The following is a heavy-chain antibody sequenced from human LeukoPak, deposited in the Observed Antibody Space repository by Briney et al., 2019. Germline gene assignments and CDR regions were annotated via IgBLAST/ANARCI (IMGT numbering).Heavy chain of an antibody. Sequence: GESLKISCKGSGYIFTSYWIGWVRQMPGKGLEWMGIIYPGDSDTRYSPSFQGQVTISADKSISTAYLQWSSLKASDTAMYYCARPYSHDGDAFDIWGQGTMVTVSS. D-gene: IGHD2-15*01. CDR3: ARPYSHDGDAFDI. CDR1: GYIFTSYW. J-gene: IGHJ3*02. V-gene: IGHV5-51*01. CDR2: IYPGDSDT.